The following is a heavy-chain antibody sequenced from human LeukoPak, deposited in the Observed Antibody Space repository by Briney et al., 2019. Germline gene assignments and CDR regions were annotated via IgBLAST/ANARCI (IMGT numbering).Heavy chain of an antibody. J-gene: IGHJ4*02. CDR3: ARDGSGWYYFDY. CDR2: IYSGGST. D-gene: IGHD6-19*01. V-gene: IGHV3-66*01. CDR1: GFTVSSNY. Sequence: GGSLRLSCAASGFTVSSNYMSWVRQAPGKGLEWVSVIYSGGSTYYADSVKGRFTISRDNSKNTLYLQMNGLRAEDTAVYYCARDGSGWYYFDYWGQGTLVTVSS.